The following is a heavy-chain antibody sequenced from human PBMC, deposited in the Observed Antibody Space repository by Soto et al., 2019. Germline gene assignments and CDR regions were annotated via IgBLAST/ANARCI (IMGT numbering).Heavy chain of an antibody. J-gene: IGHJ4*02. Sequence: GGSLRLSCAASGFTFSSYGMHWVRQAPGKGLEWVAVISYDGSNKYYADSVKGRFTISRDNSKNTLYLQMNSLRAEDTAVYYCAKEAYYYGSGIVGYWGQGTLVTVSS. CDR3: AKEAYYYGSGIVGY. D-gene: IGHD3-10*01. CDR2: ISYDGSNK. CDR1: GFTFSSYG. V-gene: IGHV3-30*18.